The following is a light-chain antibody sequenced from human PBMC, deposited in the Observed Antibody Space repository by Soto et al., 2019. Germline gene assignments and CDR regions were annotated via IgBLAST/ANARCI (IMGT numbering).Light chain of an antibody. CDR2: DAY. V-gene: IGKV3-11*01. CDR1: QSFRGL. J-gene: IGKJ5*01. Sequence: EVMLTPSPVTLTLSQGERATLSCRASQSFRGLLAWYQQKPGQAPRLLIYDAYNRATGIPPRFSGSGSGTDFTLTISSLEPEDAAVYYCQQRHMWPITFGQGTRLEIK. CDR3: QQRHMWPIT.